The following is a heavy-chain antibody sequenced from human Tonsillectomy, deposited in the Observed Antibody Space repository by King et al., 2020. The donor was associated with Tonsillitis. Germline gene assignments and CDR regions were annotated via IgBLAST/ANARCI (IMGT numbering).Heavy chain of an antibody. CDR2: IWYDGSNK. CDR3: ARDRNWNFDY. CDR1: GFTFSSNG. D-gene: IGHD1-1*01. V-gene: IGHV3-33*01. Sequence: VQLVQSGGGVVQPGRSLRLSCAASGFTFSSNGMHWVRQAPGKGLEWVAVIWYDGSNKYYAYSVKGRFTISRNNSKNTLYLQMNSLRAEDTAVYYCARDRNWNFDYWGQGTLVTVSS. J-gene: IGHJ4*02.